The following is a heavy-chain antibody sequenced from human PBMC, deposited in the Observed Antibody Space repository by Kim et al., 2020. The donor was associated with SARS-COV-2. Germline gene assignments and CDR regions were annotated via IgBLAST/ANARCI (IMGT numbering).Heavy chain of an antibody. CDR2: SST. V-gene: IGHV3-74*01. Sequence: SSTSYADSVKGRFTISRDDAKNTLYLQMNSLRAEDTAVYYCARGAVTTDYWGQGTLVTVSS. J-gene: IGHJ4*02. CDR3: ARGAVTTDY. D-gene: IGHD4-17*01.